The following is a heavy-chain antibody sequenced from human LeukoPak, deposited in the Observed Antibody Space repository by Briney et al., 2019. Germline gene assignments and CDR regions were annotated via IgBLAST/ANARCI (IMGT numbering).Heavy chain of an antibody. V-gene: IGHV4-59*01. CDR1: GGSISSCY. CDR3: ARSGVDTAMVTHYFDY. J-gene: IGHJ4*02. D-gene: IGHD5-18*01. CDR2: IYYSGST. Sequence: PSETLSLTCTVSGGSISSCYWSWIRQPPGKGLEWIGYIYYSGSTNYNPSLKSRVTISVDTSKNQFSLKLSSVTAADTAVYYCARSGVDTAMVTHYFDYWGQGTLVTVSS.